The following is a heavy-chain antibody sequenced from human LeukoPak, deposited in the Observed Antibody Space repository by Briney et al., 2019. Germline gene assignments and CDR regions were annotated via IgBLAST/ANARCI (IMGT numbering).Heavy chain of an antibody. CDR3: ATHSANIYGDY. J-gene: IGHJ4*02. CDR2: ISAYSGNT. D-gene: IGHD2/OR15-2a*01. V-gene: IGHV1-18*01. CDR1: GYTFTSYG. Sequence: ASVKVSCKASGYTFTSYGISWVRQAPGQGLEWMGWISAYSGNTNYAQKLQGRVTTTTDTSTSTAYMELRSLRSDDTAVYYCATHSANIYGDYWGQGTLVTVSS.